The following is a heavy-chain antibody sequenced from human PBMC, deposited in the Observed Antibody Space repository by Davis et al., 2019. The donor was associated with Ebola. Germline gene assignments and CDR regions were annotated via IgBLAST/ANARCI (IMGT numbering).Heavy chain of an antibody. CDR1: GGSIRSSNYY. Sequence: SETLSLTCSVSGGSIRSSNYYCSWVRQPPGKGLEWVGSILYSGTTYFNPSLSSRVAVSVDTSKNLFSLKLSSVAAADTAIYYCAIQVVGATRVFDFWGQGTLVTVSS. J-gene: IGHJ4*02. CDR2: ILYSGTT. D-gene: IGHD2-15*01. CDR3: AIQVVGATRVFDF. V-gene: IGHV4-39*02.